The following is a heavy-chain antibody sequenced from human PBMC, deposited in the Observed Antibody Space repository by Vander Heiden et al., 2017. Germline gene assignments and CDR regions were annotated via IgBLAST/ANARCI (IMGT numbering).Heavy chain of an antibody. CDR1: GFTFSNAW. CDR3: TTDLTYYYDSSGYKVDY. CDR2: IKSKTDGGTT. Sequence: EVQLVESGGGLVKPGGSLRLSCAASGFTFSNAWMSGVRQAPGKGLEWVGRIKSKTDGGTTDYAAPVKGRFTISRDDSKNTLYLQMNSLKTEDTAVYYCTTDLTYYYDSSGYKVDYWGQGTLVTVSS. D-gene: IGHD3-22*01. V-gene: IGHV3-15*01. J-gene: IGHJ4*02.